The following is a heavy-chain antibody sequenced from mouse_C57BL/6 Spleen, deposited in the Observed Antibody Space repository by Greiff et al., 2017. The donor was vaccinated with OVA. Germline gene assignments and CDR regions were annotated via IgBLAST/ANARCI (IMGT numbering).Heavy chain of an antibody. Sequence: EVHLVESGGGLVKPGGSLKFSCAASGFTFSDYGMHWVRQAPEKGLEWVAYISSGSSTIYYADTVQGRFTISRDNAKNTLITQKTNPRTENTAMYYCARTVVARTGVWGTGTTVTVSS. D-gene: IGHD1-1*02. CDR1: GFTFSDYG. V-gene: IGHV5-17*01. J-gene: IGHJ1*03. CDR2: ISSGSSTI. CDR3: ARTVVARTGV.